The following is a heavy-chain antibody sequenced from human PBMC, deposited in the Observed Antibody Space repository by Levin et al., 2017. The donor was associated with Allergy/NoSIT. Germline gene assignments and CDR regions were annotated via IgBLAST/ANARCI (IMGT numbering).Heavy chain of an antibody. CDR3: ARRMTKVTDGSAV. V-gene: IGHV3-72*01. J-gene: IGHJ3*01. D-gene: IGHD2-21*02. CDR1: GFPFSDHY. CDR2: IRNKDYSYTT. Sequence: GGSLRLSCAASGFPFSDHYMDWLRLAPGKGLEWVGRIRNKDYSYTTEYAASVQGRFTISRDDSKYSVFLEMNSLKTEDSAVYHCARRMTKVTDGSAVWGQGTMVTVS.